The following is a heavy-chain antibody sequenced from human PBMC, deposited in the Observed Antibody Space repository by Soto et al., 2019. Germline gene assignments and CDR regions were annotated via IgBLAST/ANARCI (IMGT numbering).Heavy chain of an antibody. CDR3: VRDRDIYRDMVHADL. J-gene: IGHJ4*01. D-gene: IGHD5-18*01. CDR2: IYYSGST. CDR1: GGSISSRGYY. Sequence: SETLSLTCTVSGGSISSRGYYWGWIRQPLGKGLEWIGTIYYSGSTYYNPSLKSRVNISADNADTSVFLQMNSLRDEDTAVYFCVRDRDIYRDMVHADLWGQGTLVTVSS. V-gene: IGHV4-39*02.